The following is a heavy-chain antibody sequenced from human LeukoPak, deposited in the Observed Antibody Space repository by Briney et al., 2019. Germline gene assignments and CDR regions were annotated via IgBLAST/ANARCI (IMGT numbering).Heavy chain of an antibody. D-gene: IGHD2-21*02. CDR1: GFTFTSYS. V-gene: IGHV3-21*01. Sequence: GGSLRLSCAAFGFTFTSYSMNWVRRAPGKGLEWVSTISGGGGSTYYADSVKGRFTISRDNATNSLYLQMNSLRAEDTAVYYCAREGVTAHPFDYWGQGTLVTVSS. CDR3: AREGVTAHPFDY. J-gene: IGHJ4*02. CDR2: ISGGGGST.